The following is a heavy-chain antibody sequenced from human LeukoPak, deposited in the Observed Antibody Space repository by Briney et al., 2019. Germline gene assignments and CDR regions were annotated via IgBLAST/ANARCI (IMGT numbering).Heavy chain of an antibody. V-gene: IGHV1-2*02. CDR3: ARTKPPCTSCLLLDY. Sequence: GASVKVSCKASGYTFTGYYILWLRQAPGQGLEWMGWINPNSGGTNYAPKFQGLVTISSDTSITTAYMELNRLKSDDTAVYYCARTKPPCTSCLLLDYWGQGTLVTVSS. D-gene: IGHD2-2*01. CDR1: GYTFTGYY. CDR2: INPNSGGT. J-gene: IGHJ4*02.